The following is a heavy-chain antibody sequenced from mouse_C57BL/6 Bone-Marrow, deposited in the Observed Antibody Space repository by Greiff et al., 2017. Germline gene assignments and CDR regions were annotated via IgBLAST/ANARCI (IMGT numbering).Heavy chain of an antibody. CDR2: ISDGGSYT. Sequence: DVKLQESGGGLVQPGRTLTLTCAVSGFSFSSYAMSWVRQTPEKRLEWVATISDGGSYTYYPDNVNGRFTISRDNAKNNLYLQMSHLKSEDTAMYYCARDAVVAPTEYFDVWGTGTTVTVSS. CDR1: GFSFSSYA. CDR3: ARDAVVAPTEYFDV. D-gene: IGHD1-1*01. J-gene: IGHJ1*03. V-gene: IGHV5-4*01.